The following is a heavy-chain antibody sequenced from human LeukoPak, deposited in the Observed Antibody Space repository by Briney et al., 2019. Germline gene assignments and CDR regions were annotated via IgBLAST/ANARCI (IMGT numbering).Heavy chain of an antibody. J-gene: IGHJ4*02. D-gene: IGHD6-6*01. V-gene: IGHV2-5*01. Sequence: SGPTLVKPTQTLTLTCTFSGFSLSTSGVGVGWIRQPPGKALEWLALIYCNDDKRYSPSLKSRLTITKDTSKNQVVLTMTNMDPVDTATYYCAHRIAARLDFDYWGQGTLVTVSS. CDR1: GFSLSTSGVG. CDR2: IYCNDDK. CDR3: AHRIAARLDFDY.